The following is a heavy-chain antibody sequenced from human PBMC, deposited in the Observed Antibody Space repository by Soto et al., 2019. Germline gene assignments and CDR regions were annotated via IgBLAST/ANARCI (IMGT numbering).Heavy chain of an antibody. Sequence: SETLSLTCDVYGGSFSGYYWTWIRQPPGKGLEWIGEIDHSGSTDYNPSLKSRVTISVDRSNNLLSLRLASMTAADTAVYYCARLLSSYSSSWYYFDSWAPGTLVTVSS. CDR1: GGSFSGYY. CDR2: IDHSGST. V-gene: IGHV4-34*01. CDR3: ARLLSSYSSSWYYFDS. D-gene: IGHD6-13*01. J-gene: IGHJ4*02.